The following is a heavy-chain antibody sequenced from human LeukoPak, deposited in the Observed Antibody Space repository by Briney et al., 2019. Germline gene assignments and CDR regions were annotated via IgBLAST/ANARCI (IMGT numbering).Heavy chain of an antibody. Sequence: PGGSLRLSCAASGFTFSTYSVNWVRQTPGKGLEWVSSISSSGGTIYYADSVKGRFTVSRDNAKNSLNLQMNSLRAEDTAVYYWVRQWVSFFEFITQNSIYYMDVWGKGTTVTVSS. V-gene: IGHV3-48*01. CDR3: VRQWVSFFEFITQNSIYYMDV. J-gene: IGHJ6*03. CDR1: GFTFSTYS. D-gene: IGHD3-22*01. CDR2: ISSSGGTI.